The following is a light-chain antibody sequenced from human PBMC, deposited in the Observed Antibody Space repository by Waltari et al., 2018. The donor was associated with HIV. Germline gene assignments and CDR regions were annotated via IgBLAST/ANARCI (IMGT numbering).Light chain of an antibody. CDR3: AAWDDSLDGVV. CDR2: TNN. J-gene: IGLJ2*01. CDR1: SSNIGSTA. V-gene: IGLV1-44*01. Sequence: QSVLTQPPSASGTPGQRVTISCSGSSSNIGSTAVNWYQQIPRTAPKLLIYTNNQQPAGVPDRFSGSKSRTSASLAIRGLQSEDEADYYCAAWDDSLDGVVFGGGTKLTVL.